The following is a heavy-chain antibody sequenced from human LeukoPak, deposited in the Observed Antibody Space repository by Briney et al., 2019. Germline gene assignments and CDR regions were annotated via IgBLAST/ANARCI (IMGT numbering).Heavy chain of an antibody. J-gene: IGHJ4*02. CDR1: GVSISSYY. CDR2: INHSGST. Sequence: PSETLSLTCIVSGVSISSYYWSWIRQPPGKGLEWIGEINHSGSTNYNPSLKSRVTISVDTSKNQFSLKLSSVTAADTAVYYCARGHDYGDPRPLDYWGQGTLVTVSS. CDR3: ARGHDYGDPRPLDY. V-gene: IGHV4-34*01. D-gene: IGHD4-17*01.